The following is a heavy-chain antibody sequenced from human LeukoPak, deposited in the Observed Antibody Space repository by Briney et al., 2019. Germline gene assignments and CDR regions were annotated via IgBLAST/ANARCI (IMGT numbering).Heavy chain of an antibody. CDR3: ARLGITGTTLYYFDY. CDR2: IYPGDSDT. V-gene: IGHV5-51*01. J-gene: IGHJ4*02. CDR1: GYSFSTYW. Sequence: GESLKISCKGSGYSFSTYWIGWVRQMPGKGLEWMGIIYPGDSDTRYSPSFQGQVTISADKSISTAYLQWSSLKASDTAMFYCARLGITGTTLYYFDYWGQGTLVTVSS. D-gene: IGHD1-20*01.